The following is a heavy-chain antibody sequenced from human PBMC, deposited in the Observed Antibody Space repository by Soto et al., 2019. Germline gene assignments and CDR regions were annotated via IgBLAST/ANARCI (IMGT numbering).Heavy chain of an antibody. CDR3: AKLWTVLRFPPGFDP. Sequence: PGGSLRLSCAASGFTFSSYAMSWVRQAPGKGLEWVSAISGSGGSTYYADSVKGRFTISRDNSKNTLYLQMNSLRAEDTAVYYCAKLWTVLRFPPGFDPWGQGTLVTVSS. J-gene: IGHJ5*02. V-gene: IGHV3-23*01. CDR1: GFTFSSYA. CDR2: ISGSGGST. D-gene: IGHD3-3*01.